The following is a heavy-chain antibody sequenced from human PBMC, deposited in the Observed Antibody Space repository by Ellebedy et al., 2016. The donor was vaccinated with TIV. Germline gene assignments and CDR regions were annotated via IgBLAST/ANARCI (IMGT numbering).Heavy chain of an antibody. CDR1: GFTFSSYA. D-gene: IGHD4-17*01. J-gene: IGHJ3*02. CDR3: ARAPPTDAFDI. CDR2: ISGSGGST. V-gene: IGHV3-23*01. Sequence: GESLKISXAASGFTFSSYAMSWVRQAPGKGLEWVSAISGSGGSTYYADSVKGRFTISRHNSKNTLYLQMNSLRAEDTAVYYCARAPPTDAFDIWGQGTMVTVSS.